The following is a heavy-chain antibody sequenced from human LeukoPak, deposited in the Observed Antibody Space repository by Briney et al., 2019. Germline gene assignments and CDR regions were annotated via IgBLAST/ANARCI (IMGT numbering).Heavy chain of an antibody. CDR2: ISSSSSTI. Sequence: GGSLRLSCAASGFTFSTYAMHWVRQAPGKGLEWVSYISSSSSTIYYADSVKGRFTISRDNAKNSLYLQMNSLRAEDTAVYYCARADIVVVPDVWGQGTTVTVSS. J-gene: IGHJ6*02. CDR3: ARADIVVVPDV. V-gene: IGHV3-48*01. D-gene: IGHD2-2*01. CDR1: GFTFSTYA.